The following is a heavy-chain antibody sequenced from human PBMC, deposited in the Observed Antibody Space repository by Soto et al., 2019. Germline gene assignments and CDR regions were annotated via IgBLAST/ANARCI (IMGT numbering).Heavy chain of an antibody. V-gene: IGHV3-30*03. Sequence: VQLVESGGGVVQPGRSLRLSCVASRFLFDTYGMHWVRQTPGKGLEWVAIISYDGSHKEYADSVKGRFAISRDNSENTLYLQMNNLGVEDTALYYCATSASSDHWGQGTQVTVSS. CDR2: ISYDGSHK. CDR3: ATSASSDH. J-gene: IGHJ4*02. CDR1: RFLFDTYG. D-gene: IGHD1-26*01.